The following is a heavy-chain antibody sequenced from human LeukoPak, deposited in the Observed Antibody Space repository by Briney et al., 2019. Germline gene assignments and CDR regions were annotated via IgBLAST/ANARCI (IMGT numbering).Heavy chain of an antibody. Sequence: SETLSLTCTVSGGSISSGGYYWSWIRQHPGKGLEWIGYIYHSGSTFYNPSLKSRVTILVDTSKRQFSLKLNSVTAADTAVYYCARGELVFDCWGQGALVTVSS. J-gene: IGHJ4*02. D-gene: IGHD1-26*01. CDR2: IYHSGST. CDR3: ARGELVFDC. V-gene: IGHV4-31*03. CDR1: GGSISSGGYY.